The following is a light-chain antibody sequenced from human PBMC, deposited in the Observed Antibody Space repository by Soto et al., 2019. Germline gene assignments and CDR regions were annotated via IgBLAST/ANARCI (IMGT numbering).Light chain of an antibody. CDR3: QQIYSAPLT. CDR1: QSITTY. V-gene: IGKV1-39*01. Sequence: DIQMTQSPSSLSASVGDRVTITCRASQSITTYLNWYRQKPGKAPKLLIYAASSLQSGVPSRFSSSGSETEFTLSISSLQPEDFATYFCQQIYSAPLTLGGGTKVDIK. CDR2: AAS. J-gene: IGKJ4*01.